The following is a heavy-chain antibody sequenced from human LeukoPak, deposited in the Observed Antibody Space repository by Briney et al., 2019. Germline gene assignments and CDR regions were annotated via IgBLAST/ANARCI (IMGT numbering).Heavy chain of an antibody. J-gene: IGHJ5*02. CDR3: VKDRAEGRAWVEFVP. CDR1: GFSVSSYG. V-gene: IGHV3-66*03. CDR2: LYSNGCQ. Sequence: GGPLSLSCFASGFSVSSYGMRWVRQAPAKAPEWVSLLYSNGCQYYADSVQGRFIICRDNSKNTPYLQMNNLIVEDTAVYHCVKDRAEGRAWVEFVPWGQGTVVTVAS.